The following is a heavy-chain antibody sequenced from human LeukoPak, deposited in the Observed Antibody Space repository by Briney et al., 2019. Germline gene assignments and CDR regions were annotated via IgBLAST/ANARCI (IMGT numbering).Heavy chain of an antibody. D-gene: IGHD5-24*01. Sequence: PSETLSLTCAVSGGSISSYYWSWIRQPAGKGLEWIGRIYTSGSTNYNPSLKSRVTMSVDTSKNQFSLKLSSVTAADTAVYYCARVDRRDGYTIFDYWGQGTLVTVSS. CDR3: ARVDRRDGYTIFDY. CDR1: GGSISSYY. J-gene: IGHJ4*02. V-gene: IGHV4-4*07. CDR2: IYTSGST.